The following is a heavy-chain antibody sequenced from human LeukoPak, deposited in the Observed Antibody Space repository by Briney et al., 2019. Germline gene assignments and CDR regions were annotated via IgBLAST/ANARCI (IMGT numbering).Heavy chain of an antibody. CDR1: GFTFSSYW. J-gene: IGHJ6*03. CDR2: INSDGSST. CDR3: ARNKGDYYYYYMDV. V-gene: IGHV3-74*01. D-gene: IGHD6-25*01. Sequence: PGGSLRLSCAASGFTFSSYWMHWVRQAPGKGLVWVSRINSDGSSTSYADSVKGRFTISRDNAKNTLYLQMNSLRAEDTAVYYSARNKGDYYYYYMDVWGKGTTVTISS.